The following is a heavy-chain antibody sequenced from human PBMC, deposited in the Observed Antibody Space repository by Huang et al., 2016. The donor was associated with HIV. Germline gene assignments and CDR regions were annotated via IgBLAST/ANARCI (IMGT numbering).Heavy chain of an antibody. V-gene: IGHV3-7*01. CDR1: GFTFSSYW. CDR2: IQQDGSEK. Sequence: EVQLVESGGGLVQPGGSLRLSCAASGFTFSSYWRSWVRQAPGKGLEWVANIQQDGSEKYYVDSVKGRFTISRDNAKNSLYLQMNSLRAEDTAVYYCARVRDDYGDYNYNFDYWGQGTLVTVSS. CDR3: ARVRDDYGDYNYNFDY. D-gene: IGHD4-17*01. J-gene: IGHJ4*02.